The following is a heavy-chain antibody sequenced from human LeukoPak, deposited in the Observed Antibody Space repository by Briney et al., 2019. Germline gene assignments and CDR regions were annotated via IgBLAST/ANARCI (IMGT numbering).Heavy chain of an antibody. Sequence: PGGSLRLSCAASGFTFSSYWMSWVRQAPGKGLEWVANIKQDGSEKYYVDSVKGRFTISRDNAKNSLYLQMNSPRAEDTAVYYCARAPYSSSSWIGYFDYWGQGTLVTVSS. CDR2: IKQDGSEK. J-gene: IGHJ4*02. CDR1: GFTFSSYW. CDR3: ARAPYSSSSWIGYFDY. V-gene: IGHV3-7*01. D-gene: IGHD6-6*01.